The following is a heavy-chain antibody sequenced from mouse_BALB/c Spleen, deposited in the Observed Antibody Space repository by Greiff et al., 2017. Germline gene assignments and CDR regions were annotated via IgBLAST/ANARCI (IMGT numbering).Heavy chain of an antibody. CDR2: IYPYNGGT. Sequence: VQLQQSGPELVKPGASVKISCKASGYTFTDYNMHWVKQSHGKSLEWIGYIYPYNGGTGYNQKFKSKATLTVDNSSSTAYMELRSLTSEDSAVYYCAREGVYYYGSSLNVWGAGTTVTVSS. D-gene: IGHD1-1*01. J-gene: IGHJ1*01. CDR3: AREGVYYYGSSLNV. V-gene: IGHV1S29*02. CDR1: GYTFTDYN.